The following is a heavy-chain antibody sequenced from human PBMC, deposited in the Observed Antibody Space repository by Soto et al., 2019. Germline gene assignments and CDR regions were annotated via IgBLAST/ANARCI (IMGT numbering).Heavy chain of an antibody. CDR2: IYSGGST. CDR3: ARDSRPQYSYGMDV. Sequence: EVQLVETGGGLIQPGGSLRLSCAASGFTVSSNYMSWVRQAPGKGLEWVSVIYSGGSTYYADSVKGRFTISRDNSKNTLYLQMNSLRAEDTAVYYCARDSRPQYSYGMDVWGQGTTVTVSS. CDR1: GFTVSSNY. J-gene: IGHJ6*02. V-gene: IGHV3-53*02.